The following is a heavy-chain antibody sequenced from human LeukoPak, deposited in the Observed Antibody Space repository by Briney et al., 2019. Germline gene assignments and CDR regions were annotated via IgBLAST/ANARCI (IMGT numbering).Heavy chain of an antibody. J-gene: IGHJ4*02. CDR3: AREGAGSSGYYY. CDR2: IWYDGSNK. D-gene: IGHD3-22*01. CDR1: GFTFSSYG. V-gene: IGHV3-33*01. Sequence: GGSLRLSCAASGFTFSSYGMHWVRQAPGKGLEWVAVIWYDGSNKYYADSVKGRFTISRDNSKNTLYLQMNSLRAEDTAVYYCAREGAGSSGYYYWGQGTLVTVSS.